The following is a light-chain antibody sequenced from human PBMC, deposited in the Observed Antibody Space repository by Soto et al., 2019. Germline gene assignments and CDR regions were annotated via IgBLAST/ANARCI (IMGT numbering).Light chain of an antibody. Sequence: QSALTQPASVSGSPGQSIAISCTGTSSDVGGYNYVSWYQQHPGKAPKLMLYEVSNRPSGVSSRFSGSKSGSTAALTISGLQGEDEGDYYCSSSTTTSTLVFGTGTKLTVL. V-gene: IGLV2-14*01. J-gene: IGLJ1*01. CDR3: SSSTTTSTLV. CDR1: SSDVGGYNY. CDR2: EVS.